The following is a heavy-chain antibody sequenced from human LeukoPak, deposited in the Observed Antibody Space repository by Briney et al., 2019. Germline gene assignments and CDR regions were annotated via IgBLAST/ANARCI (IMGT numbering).Heavy chain of an antibody. Sequence: PGGSLRLSCAASGFSFSNAWMSWVRQAPGKGLEWVGRIKSKTDGGTTDYAAPVKGRFTISRDNAKNSLYLQMNSLRAEDTAVYYCARGQEDDILTGYHRYWGQGTLVTVSS. J-gene: IGHJ4*02. D-gene: IGHD3-9*01. V-gene: IGHV3-15*01. CDR1: GFSFSNAW. CDR2: IKSKTDGGTT. CDR3: ARGQEDDILTGYHRY.